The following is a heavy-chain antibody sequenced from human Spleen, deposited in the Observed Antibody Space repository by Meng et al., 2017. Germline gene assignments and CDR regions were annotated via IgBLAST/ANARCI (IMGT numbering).Heavy chain of an antibody. V-gene: IGHV3-30*04. Sequence: GESLKISCVASGFTFSTYAMHWVRQAPGKGLEWVTVVSYDGTTKYYGDFVKGRFTSSRDNSNNTVYLQMNSLRAEDTAVYYCASRGYARFDFWGQGALVTVSS. J-gene: IGHJ4*02. CDR1: GFTFSTYA. CDR3: ASRGYARFDF. CDR2: VSYDGTTK. D-gene: IGHD3-16*01.